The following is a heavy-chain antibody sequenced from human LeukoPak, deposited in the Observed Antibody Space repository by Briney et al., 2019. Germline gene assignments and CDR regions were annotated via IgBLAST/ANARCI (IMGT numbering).Heavy chain of an antibody. V-gene: IGHV3-11*01. CDR1: GFTFSDYY. J-gene: IGHJ6*02. CDR2: ISSSGSTI. D-gene: IGHD3-10*01. Sequence: GGSLRLSCAASGFTFSDYYMSWIRQAPGKGLEWVSYISSSGSTIYYADSVKGRFTISRDNAKNSLYLQMNSLRAEDTAVYYCARDPNFGDYYYYYGMDVWGQGTTVTVSS. CDR3: ARDPNFGDYYYYYGMDV.